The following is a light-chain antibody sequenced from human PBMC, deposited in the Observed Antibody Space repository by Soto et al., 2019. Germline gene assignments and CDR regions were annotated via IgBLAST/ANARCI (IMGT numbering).Light chain of an antibody. CDR3: QQYYTTPRT. V-gene: IGKV4-1*01. Sequence: IVMTQSPDSLAVSLGERATINCKSTQSGFFSSNNKNYLAWYQQKPGQPPKLLIYWASTRESGVPDRFSGSGSGTDFTLTISSLQAEDVAVYYCQQYYTTPRTFGQGTKVDIK. J-gene: IGKJ1*01. CDR1: QSGFFSSNNKNY. CDR2: WAS.